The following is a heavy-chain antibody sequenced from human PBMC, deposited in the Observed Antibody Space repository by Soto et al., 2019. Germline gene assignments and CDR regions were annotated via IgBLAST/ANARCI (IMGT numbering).Heavy chain of an antibody. CDR3: AGVCSGGSCYSGRRYYYGMDV. CDR1: GYTFNNYG. CDR2: ISGYNGNT. J-gene: IGHJ6*02. D-gene: IGHD2-15*01. V-gene: IGHV1-18*01. Sequence: ASVKVSCKASGYTFNNYGFSWVRQAPGQGLEWMGWISGYNGNTKYAQKLQGRVTMTTDTSTSTAYMELRSLRSDDTAVYYCAGVCSGGSCYSGRRYYYGMDVWGQGTTVTVSS.